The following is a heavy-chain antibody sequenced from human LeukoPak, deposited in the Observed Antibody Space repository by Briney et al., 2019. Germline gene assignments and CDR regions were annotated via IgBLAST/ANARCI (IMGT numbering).Heavy chain of an antibody. CDR1: GYTFTNYA. Sequence: GASVKVSCKTSGYTFTNYAMNWVRQAPGQGLEWMGWIHPSTGNPTYAQGFTGRFVFSLDTSVSTAYLQISSLKAEDTAVYYCARDQQQLVYWGQGTLVTVSS. J-gene: IGHJ4*02. CDR2: IHPSTGNP. CDR3: ARDQQQLVY. V-gene: IGHV7-4-1*02. D-gene: IGHD6-13*01.